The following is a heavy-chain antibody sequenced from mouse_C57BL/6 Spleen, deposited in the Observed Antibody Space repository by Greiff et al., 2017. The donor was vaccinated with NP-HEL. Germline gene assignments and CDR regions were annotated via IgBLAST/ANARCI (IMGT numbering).Heavy chain of an antibody. J-gene: IGHJ1*03. CDR3: AGYDYEGYFDV. Sequence: VQLQQSGAELVKPGASVKLSCTASGFNFNDYYMHWVKQRTEQGLEWIGRIDPEDGETKYAPKFQGKATITADTSSNPAYLQLSSLTSEDTAGYYCAGYDYEGYFDVWGTGTTVTVSS. D-gene: IGHD2-4*01. CDR2: IDPEDGET. CDR1: GFNFNDYY. V-gene: IGHV14-2*01.